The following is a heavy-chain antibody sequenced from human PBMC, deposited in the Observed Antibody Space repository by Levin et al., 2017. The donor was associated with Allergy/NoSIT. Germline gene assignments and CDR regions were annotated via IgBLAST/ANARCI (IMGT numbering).Heavy chain of an antibody. Sequence: SGPTLVKPTQTLTLTCTFSGFSLSATKMGVGWFRQSPGKALEWLALIYWDDEKRYSPTLNNRLTITKDTSRNQVVLKMTNMDPVDTATYYCARRRWEDYGRSGYPLFDPGGQGTLVTVSS. J-gene: IGHJ5*02. D-gene: IGHD3-22*01. CDR3: ARRRWEDYGRSGYPLFDP. V-gene: IGHV2-5*02. CDR1: GFSLSATKMG. CDR2: IYWDDEK.